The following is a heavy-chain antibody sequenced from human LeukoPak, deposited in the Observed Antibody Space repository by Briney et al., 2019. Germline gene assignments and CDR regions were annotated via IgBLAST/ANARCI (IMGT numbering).Heavy chain of an antibody. D-gene: IGHD3-10*01. CDR2: IYYSGST. Sequence: SSCNGSLIRQPPGKGLEWIGYIYYSGSTNYNPSLKSRVTISVDTSKNQFSLKLSSVTAADTAVYYCARGNHYGSGGYYSHYYYGMDVWGQGTTVSVPS. V-gene: IGHV4-59*01. CDR3: ARGNHYGSGGYYSHYYYGMDV. J-gene: IGHJ6*02. CDR1: SSCN.